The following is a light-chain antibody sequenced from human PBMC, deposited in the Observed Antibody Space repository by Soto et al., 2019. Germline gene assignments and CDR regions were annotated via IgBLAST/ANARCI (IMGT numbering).Light chain of an antibody. CDR1: SSDVGGYNY. CDR2: EVS. CDR3: SSYTRIPYV. J-gene: IGLJ1*01. V-gene: IGLV2-14*01. Sequence: QSALTQPASVSGSPGQSITISCTGTSSDVGGYNYVSWYQQHPGKAPKLMIYEVSNRPSGVSNRFSGSKSGNTASLTISGLQAEDEADYYCSSYTRIPYVFGTGTKLTVL.